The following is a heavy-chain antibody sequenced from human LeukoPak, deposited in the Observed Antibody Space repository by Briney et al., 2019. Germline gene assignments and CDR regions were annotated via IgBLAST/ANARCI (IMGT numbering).Heavy chain of an antibody. V-gene: IGHV3-23*01. D-gene: IGHD2-15*01. J-gene: IGHJ3*02. CDR2: ISGSGGST. CDR1: GFTFSSYA. CDR3: AKDGYCSGGSCWDAFVI. Sequence: GGSLRLSCAASGFTFSSYAMSWVRQAPGKGLEWVSAISGSGGSTYYADSVKGRFTISRDNSKNTLYLQMNSLRAEDTAVYYCAKDGYCSGGSCWDAFVIWGQGTMVTVSS.